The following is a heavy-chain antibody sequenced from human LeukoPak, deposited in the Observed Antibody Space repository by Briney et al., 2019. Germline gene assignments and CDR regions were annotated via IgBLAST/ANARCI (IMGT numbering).Heavy chain of an antibody. D-gene: IGHD1-26*01. CDR3: AKAMGWELGY. CDR2: INWNGGST. Sequence: GGSLRLSCAASGFTFDDYGMSWVRQAPGKGLEWVSGINWNGGSTGYADSVKGRFTISRDNAKNSLYLQMNSLRAEDTALYHCAKAMGWELGYWGQGTLVTVSS. V-gene: IGHV3-20*01. J-gene: IGHJ4*02. CDR1: GFTFDDYG.